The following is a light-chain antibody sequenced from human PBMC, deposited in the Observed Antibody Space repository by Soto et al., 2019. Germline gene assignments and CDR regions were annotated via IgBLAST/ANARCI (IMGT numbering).Light chain of an antibody. CDR1: QSVSSN. V-gene: IGKV3-15*01. J-gene: IGKJ4*01. Sequence: EIVMTQSPATLSLSAGERATLSCRASQSVSSNLAWYQQKTGQAPRLLIYGESTRATGIPDRFSGSGSGTEFTLTISRLQSEDFAVYYCQKYSYWPLTCGGGTKVDIK. CDR2: GES. CDR3: QKYSYWPLT.